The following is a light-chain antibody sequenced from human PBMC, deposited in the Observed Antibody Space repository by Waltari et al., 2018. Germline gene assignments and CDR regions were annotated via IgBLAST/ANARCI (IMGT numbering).Light chain of an antibody. J-gene: IGLJ3*02. CDR1: SGHTSYA. CDR2: INSDGSH. V-gene: IGLV4-69*01. Sequence: QLVLTLSPSSPASLGALLMLTCTLSSGHTSYAIPWHQQQPEKGPRYLMKINSDGSHSKGDGIPDRFSGSSSGAERYLTISSLQSEDDADYYCQTWDTGILVFGGGTKLTVL. CDR3: QTWDTGILV.